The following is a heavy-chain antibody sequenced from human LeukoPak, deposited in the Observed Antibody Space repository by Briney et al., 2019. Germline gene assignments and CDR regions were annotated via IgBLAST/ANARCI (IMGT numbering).Heavy chain of an antibody. CDR2: IWYDGSNK. CDR3: ARQYYYGSGSYTVLD. J-gene: IGHJ4*02. Sequence: PGGSLRLSCAASGFTFSSYGMHWVRQAPGKGLEWVAVIWYDGSNKYYADSVKGRFTISRDNSKNTLYLQMNSLRAEDTAVYYCARQYYYGSGSYTVLDWGQGTLVTVSS. V-gene: IGHV3-33*01. CDR1: GFTFSSYG. D-gene: IGHD3-10*01.